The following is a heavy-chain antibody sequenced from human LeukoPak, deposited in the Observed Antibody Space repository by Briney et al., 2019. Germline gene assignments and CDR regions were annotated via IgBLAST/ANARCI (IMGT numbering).Heavy chain of an antibody. J-gene: IGHJ4*02. D-gene: IGHD6-13*01. CDR3: ARGEKAGPGDY. Sequence: SETLSLTCTVSGYSISSGYYWGWIRQPPGRGLEWIGSIYHSGSTYYNPSLKSRVTISVDTSKNQFSLKLSSVTGANTGVYYCARGEKAGPGDYWGQGTLVTVSS. CDR2: IYHSGST. V-gene: IGHV4-38-2*02. CDR1: GYSISSGYY.